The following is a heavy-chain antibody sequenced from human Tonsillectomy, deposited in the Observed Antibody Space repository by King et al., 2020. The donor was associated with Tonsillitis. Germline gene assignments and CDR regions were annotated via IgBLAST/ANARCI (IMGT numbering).Heavy chain of an antibody. J-gene: IGHJ2*01. CDR2: IYHSGST. D-gene: IGHD6-13*01. CDR1: GYSISSGYY. V-gene: IGHV4-38-2*01. Sequence: QLQESGPGLVKPSETLSLTCAVSGYSISSGYYWGWIRQPPGKGLEWIGSIYHSGSTYYNPSLKSRVTTSVDTSKNQFSLKLSSVTAADTAVYYCASGPLGGSSWYEIQESPWYFDLWGRGTLVTVSS. CDR3: ASGPLGGSSWYEIQESPWYFDL.